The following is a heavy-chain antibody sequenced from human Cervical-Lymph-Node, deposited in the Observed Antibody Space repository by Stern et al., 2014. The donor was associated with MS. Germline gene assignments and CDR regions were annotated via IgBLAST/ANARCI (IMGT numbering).Heavy chain of an antibody. CDR2: ISSDGNAK. V-gene: IGHV3-30-3*01. CDR3: ARDGRPV. J-gene: IGHJ4*02. Sequence: VQLVESGGGVVQPGRSLGLSCAASGFTFSAYAMHWVRQAPGQGLEWVAVISSDGNAKFYADSVKGRFTISRDNSKNTLFLQMNSLKIEDTAVYYCARDGRPVWGQGTLVAVSS. CDR1: GFTFSAYA.